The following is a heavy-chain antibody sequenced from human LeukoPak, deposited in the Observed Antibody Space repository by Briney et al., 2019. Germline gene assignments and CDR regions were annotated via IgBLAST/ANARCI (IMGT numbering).Heavy chain of an antibody. Sequence: PGGSLRLSCAASGLTFSNHWMHWVRQAPGKGLVWVSRIDGDGSGTSYADSVKGGFTISRDNAKNASYLQMDSLRAEDSAVYYFATVFDYWGQGTLVTVSS. CDR2: IDGDGSGT. CDR1: GLTFSNHW. CDR3: ATVFDY. J-gene: IGHJ4*02. D-gene: IGHD4-17*01. V-gene: IGHV3-74*01.